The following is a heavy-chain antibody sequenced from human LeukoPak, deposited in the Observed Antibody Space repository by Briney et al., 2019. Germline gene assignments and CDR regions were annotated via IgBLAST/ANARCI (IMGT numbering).Heavy chain of an antibody. V-gene: IGHV4-39*01. CDR2: IYYSGST. Sequence: PSETLSLTCTVSGGSISSYYWGWIRQPPGKGLEWIGSIYYSGSTYYDPSLKSRVTISVDTSKNQFSLKLSSVTAADTAVYYCARLHDDYGDYVARRCYFDYWGQGTLVTVSS. CDR1: GGSISSYY. D-gene: IGHD4-17*01. J-gene: IGHJ4*02. CDR3: ARLHDDYGDYVARRCYFDY.